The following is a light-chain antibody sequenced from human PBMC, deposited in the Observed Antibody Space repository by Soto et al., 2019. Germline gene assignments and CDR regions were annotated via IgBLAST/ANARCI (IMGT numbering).Light chain of an antibody. Sequence: QSVLAQPPSVSGAPGQKVTISCTGSSSNIGAGYDLHWYQQLPGTAPKLLLYGNSNRPSGVPDRFSGSKSGTSASLAITGLQAEDEADDYCQSYDSSLSAYVFGTGTKVTVL. J-gene: IGLJ1*01. CDR2: GNS. CDR1: SSNIGAGYD. CDR3: QSYDSSLSAYV. V-gene: IGLV1-40*01.